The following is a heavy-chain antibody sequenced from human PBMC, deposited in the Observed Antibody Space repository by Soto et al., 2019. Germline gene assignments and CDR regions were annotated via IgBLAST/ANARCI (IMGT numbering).Heavy chain of an antibody. V-gene: IGHV3-23*01. CDR2: ISGSVTST. Sequence: GGSLRLSCAASGFTFSTYAMSWVRQSPGKGLEWVSAISGSVTSTYYADSVKGRFTISRDNSKNTLYLQMNSLRAEDTAVYYCATNDQKFFDYWGLGTLVTVSS. J-gene: IGHJ4*02. D-gene: IGHD1-1*01. CDR1: GFTFSTYA. CDR3: ATNDQKFFDY.